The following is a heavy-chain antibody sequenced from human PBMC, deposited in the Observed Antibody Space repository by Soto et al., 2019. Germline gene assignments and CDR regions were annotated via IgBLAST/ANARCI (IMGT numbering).Heavy chain of an antibody. CDR2: IYYSGST. J-gene: IGHJ5*02. CDR3: AGSMVRGAYRGWFDP. D-gene: IGHD3-10*01. V-gene: IGHV4-31*03. CDR1: GGSISSGGYY. Sequence: QVQLQESGPGLVKPSQTLSLTCTVSGGSISSGGYYWSWIRQHPGKGLEWIGYIYYSGSTYYNPSLKSRVTISVDTSKNQFSLKLSSVTAADTAVYYCAGSMVRGAYRGWFDPWGQGTLVTVSS.